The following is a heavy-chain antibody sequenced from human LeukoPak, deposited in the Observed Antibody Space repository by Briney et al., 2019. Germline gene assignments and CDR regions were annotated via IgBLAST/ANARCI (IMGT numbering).Heavy chain of an antibody. J-gene: IGHJ5*02. Sequence: GGSLRLSRAASGFIFSDYWMHWVRQVPGKGLVWVSRINSDGINTSYADSVKGRFTISRDNAKNTLNLQMNSLRAEDTAVYYCARDLGQYYDTSDNWFDPWGQGTLVTVSS. CDR1: GFIFSDYW. CDR2: INSDGINT. D-gene: IGHD3-22*01. V-gene: IGHV3-74*01. CDR3: ARDLGQYYDTSDNWFDP.